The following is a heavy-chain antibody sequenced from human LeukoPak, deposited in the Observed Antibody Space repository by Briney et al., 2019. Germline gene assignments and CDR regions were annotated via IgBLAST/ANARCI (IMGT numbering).Heavy chain of an antibody. CDR1: GGTFSSYA. Sequence: GSSVKVSCKASGGTFSSYAISWVRQAPGQGLEWMGRIIPIFGTANYAQKFQGRVTITTDESTSTAYMELSSLRSEDTAVYYCAREVFRIAVAGANWFDPWGPGTLVTVSS. CDR3: AREVFRIAVAGANWFDP. CDR2: IIPIFGTA. V-gene: IGHV1-69*05. J-gene: IGHJ5*02. D-gene: IGHD6-19*01.